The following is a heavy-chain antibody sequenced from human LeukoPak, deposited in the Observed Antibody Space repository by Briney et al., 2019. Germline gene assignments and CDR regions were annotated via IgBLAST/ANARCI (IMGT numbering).Heavy chain of an antibody. V-gene: IGHV1-2*02. CDR1: GYTFTGYY. CDR3: AKDPTYYYDSSGYYPFDY. J-gene: IGHJ4*02. D-gene: IGHD3-22*01. CDR2: INPNSGGT. Sequence: GASVKVSCKASGYTFTGYYIHWVRQAPGHGLEWMGWINPNSGGTNYAQKFQGRVTMTRDTSISTAYMELTSLRAEDTAVYYCAKDPTYYYDSSGYYPFDYWGQGTLVTVSS.